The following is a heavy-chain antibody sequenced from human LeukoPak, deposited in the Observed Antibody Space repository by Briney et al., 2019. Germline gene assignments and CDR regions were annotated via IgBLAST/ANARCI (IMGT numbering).Heavy chain of an antibody. Sequence: PGGSLRLSCTASGFTFGDYAMSWVRQAPGKGLEWVGFIRSKAYGGTTEYAASVKGRFTISRDDSKSIAYLQMNSLKTEDTAVYYCTRIRRCGGDCYSCDYWGQGTLVTVSS. V-gene: IGHV3-49*04. D-gene: IGHD2-21*02. CDR3: TRIRRCGGDCYSCDY. CDR2: IRSKAYGGTT. J-gene: IGHJ4*02. CDR1: GFTFGDYA.